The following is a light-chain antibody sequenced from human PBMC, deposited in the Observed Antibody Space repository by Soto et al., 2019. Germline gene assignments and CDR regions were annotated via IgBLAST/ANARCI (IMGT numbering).Light chain of an antibody. Sequence: QSVLTQPPSVSGAPGQRVTISCTGSSSSIGAGYDVHWYQQLPGTAPKLLIYGNSNRPSGVPDRFSGSKSGTSASLAITGLQAEDEADYYCQSYANSLSGRVFGGGTKLTVL. CDR2: GNS. V-gene: IGLV1-40*01. J-gene: IGLJ3*02. CDR3: QSYANSLSGRV. CDR1: SSSIGAGYD.